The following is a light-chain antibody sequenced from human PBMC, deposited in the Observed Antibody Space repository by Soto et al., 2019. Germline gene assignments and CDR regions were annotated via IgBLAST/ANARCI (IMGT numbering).Light chain of an antibody. Sequence: EIVLTQSPGTLSLSPGERATLSCRASQSVSSSSLAWYQQTPGQAPRLLIYGASSRATGIPDRFSSSGSGTYFTLTISRLAPEDFVLYYCQEYGTSRTFGQGPKVEIK. V-gene: IGKV3-20*01. CDR3: QEYGTSRT. CDR1: QSVSSSS. CDR2: GAS. J-gene: IGKJ1*01.